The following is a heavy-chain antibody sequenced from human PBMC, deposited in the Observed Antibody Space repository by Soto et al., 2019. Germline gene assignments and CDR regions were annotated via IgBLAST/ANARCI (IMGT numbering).Heavy chain of an antibody. D-gene: IGHD2-8*01. CDR3: AKNGQPPYYYYGMDV. CDR2: INPSGGST. Sequence: ASVKVSCKASGYTFSTYYMHWVRQAPGQGYEWMGIINPSGGSTTYAQKFQGRVTMTVDTSTTTAYMELRSLTSDDRAVYYCAKNGQPPYYYYGMDVWGQGTTVTVSS. V-gene: IGHV1-46*01. J-gene: IGHJ6*02. CDR1: GYTFSTYY.